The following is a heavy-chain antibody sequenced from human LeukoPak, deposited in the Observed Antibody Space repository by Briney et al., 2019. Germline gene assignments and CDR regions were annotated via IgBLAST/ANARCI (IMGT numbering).Heavy chain of an antibody. CDR2: IIPIFGTT. CDR1: GGTFSTYT. Sequence: SVKVSCKASGGTFSTYTISWVRQAPGQGLEWMGGIIPIFGTTNYAQKFQGRVTITADESTSTAYIEMSSLRSEDTAVYYCARGTKPRSTRFYGVYAWGQNYFYYAMDVWGQGTTVTVSS. CDR3: ARGTKPRSTRFYGVYAWGQNYFYYAMDV. V-gene: IGHV1-69*13. J-gene: IGHJ6*02. D-gene: IGHD4-17*01.